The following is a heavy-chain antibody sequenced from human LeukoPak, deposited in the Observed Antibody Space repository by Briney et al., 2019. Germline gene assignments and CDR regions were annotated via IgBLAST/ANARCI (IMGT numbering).Heavy chain of an antibody. CDR1: GFTFSSYA. CDR2: ISGSGGST. CDR3: AKADPRLRLLTAYYFDY. Sequence: GGSLRLSCAASGFTFSSYAMSWVRQAPGKGLEWVSAISGSGGSTYYADSVKGRFTISRDNPKNTLYLQMNSLRAEDTAVYYCAKADPRLRLLTAYYFDYWGQGTLVTVSS. D-gene: IGHD4-17*01. V-gene: IGHV3-23*01. J-gene: IGHJ4*02.